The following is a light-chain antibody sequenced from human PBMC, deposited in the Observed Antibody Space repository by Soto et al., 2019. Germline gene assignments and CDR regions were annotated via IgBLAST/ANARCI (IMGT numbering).Light chain of an antibody. CDR1: SSDVGGYNY. J-gene: IGLJ1*01. CDR2: DVS. CDR3: SSYTSSSTYV. Sequence: QSVLTQPASVSGSPGQSITISCTGTSSDVGGYNYVSWYQQHPGKAPKLMIYDVSNRPSGVSNRFSGSKSGTTASLTIPGLQAEDEADYYCSSYTSSSTYVFGTGTKVTVL. V-gene: IGLV2-14*01.